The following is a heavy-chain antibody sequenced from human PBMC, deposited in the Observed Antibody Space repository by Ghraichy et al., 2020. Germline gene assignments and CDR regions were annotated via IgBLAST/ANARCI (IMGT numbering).Heavy chain of an antibody. CDR1: GGTFSSYA. J-gene: IGHJ5*02. D-gene: IGHD5-12*01. CDR3: AREVFPQTTDIVATMSWFDP. V-gene: IGHV1-69*04. CDR2: IIPILGIA. Sequence: SVKVSCKASGGTFSSYAISWVRQAPGQGLEWMGRIIPILGIANYAQKFQGRVTITADKSTSTAYMELSSLRSEDTAVYYCAREVFPQTTDIVATMSWFDPWGQGTLVTVSS.